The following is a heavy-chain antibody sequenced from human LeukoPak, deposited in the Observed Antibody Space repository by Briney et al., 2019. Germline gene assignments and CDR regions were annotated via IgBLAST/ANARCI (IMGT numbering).Heavy chain of an antibody. J-gene: IGHJ6*02. Sequence: SETLSLTCTVSGGSISSYYWSWIRQPPGKGLELIGYIYYSGSTNYNPSLKSRVTISVDTSKNQFSLKLSSVTAADTAVYYFKQKTAYEILTDYYGMDVWGQGTTVTVSS. CDR3: KQKTAYEILTDYYGMDV. D-gene: IGHD3-9*01. CDR2: IYYSGST. V-gene: IGHV4-59*08. CDR1: GGSISSYY.